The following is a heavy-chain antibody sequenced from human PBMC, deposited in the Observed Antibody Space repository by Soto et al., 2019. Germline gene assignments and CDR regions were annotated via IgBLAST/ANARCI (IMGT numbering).Heavy chain of an antibody. V-gene: IGHV3-30*04. D-gene: IGHD3-16*01. CDR3: ARQAKIGDRSQFYFDS. CDR1: GFTFSFYA. Sequence: QVQLVESGGDVVQPGRSLRLSCAASGFTFSFYAVHWFRQAPGKGLEWVAVLSYNGRNKHYVDSVKGRFTISKDNSQNTLYLQMDSLRPDDTAVYYCARQAKIGDRSQFYFDSWGQGTLVTVSS. CDR2: LSYNGRNK. J-gene: IGHJ4*02.